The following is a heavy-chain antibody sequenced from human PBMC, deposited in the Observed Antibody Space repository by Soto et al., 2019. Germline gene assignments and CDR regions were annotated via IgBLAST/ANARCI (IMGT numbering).Heavy chain of an antibody. CDR2: IIPIFGTA. CDR1: GGTFSTYA. V-gene: IGHV1-69*13. D-gene: IGHD5-18*01. J-gene: IGHJ6*02. Sequence: ASVKVSCKASGGTFSTYAISWVRQAPGQGLEWMGGIIPIFGTANYAQKFQGGVTITADESTSTAYMELSSLRSEDTAVYYCARDDAAMVTSYYYGMDVWGQGTTVTVSS. CDR3: ARDDAAMVTSYYYGMDV.